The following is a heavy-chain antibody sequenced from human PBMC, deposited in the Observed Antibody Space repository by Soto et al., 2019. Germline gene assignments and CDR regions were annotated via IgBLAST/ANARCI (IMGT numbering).Heavy chain of an antibody. CDR1: GFTFNTFW. Sequence: PGGSLRLSCAASGFTFNTFWMSWVRQAPGKGLEWVANIKQGGSEKHYLDSVKGRFTISRDDAKDSLFLQMDSLRPEDTAVYYCARDLSRGGGNHVGNWGQGALVTVSS. D-gene: IGHD2-15*01. J-gene: IGHJ4*02. V-gene: IGHV3-7*05. CDR3: ARDLSRGGGNHVGN. CDR2: IKQGGSEK.